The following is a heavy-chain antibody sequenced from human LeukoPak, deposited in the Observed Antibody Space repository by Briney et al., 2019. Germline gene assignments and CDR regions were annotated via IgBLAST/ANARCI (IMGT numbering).Heavy chain of an antibody. CDR3: ASTPQLVKGAFDI. Sequence: SETLSLTCAVSGGSISSTNWWTWVRQPPGKGLEWIGEIYHSGTTSYHPSLKSRVTISVDKSKSQFSLKLNSVTAADTAVYYCASTPQLVKGAFDIWGRGTMVTVSS. CDR2: IYHSGTT. D-gene: IGHD6-13*01. J-gene: IGHJ3*02. V-gene: IGHV4-4*02. CDR1: GGSISSTNW.